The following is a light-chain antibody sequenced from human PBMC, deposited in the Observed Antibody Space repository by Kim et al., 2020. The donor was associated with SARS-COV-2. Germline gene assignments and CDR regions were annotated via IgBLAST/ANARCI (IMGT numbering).Light chain of an antibody. J-gene: IGLJ2*01. CDR2: QDT. V-gene: IGLV3-1*01. CDR3: QTSDSITVV. Sequence: SSELTQPPSVSVSPGQTASITCSGDKLGEKYACWYQQKPGQSPVLVIYQDTKRPSGIPERFSGSNSGNTATLTISGTQAMDEADYYCQTSDSITVVFGGG. CDR1: KLGEKY.